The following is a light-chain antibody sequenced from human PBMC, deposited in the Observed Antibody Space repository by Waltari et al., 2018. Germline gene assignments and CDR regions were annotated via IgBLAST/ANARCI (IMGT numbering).Light chain of an antibody. V-gene: IGKV1-5*03. CDR2: KAS. CDR3: QQYNSYSYT. CDR1: QSISKW. J-gene: IGKJ2*01. Sequence: DIQMTQSPSTLSASVGHRVTIPCRASQSISKWLALYQQKPRKAHKLLIYKASSLESGVPSRFSGSGSGTEFTLTIRSLQPDDFATYYFQQYNSYSYTFGQGTKLEIK.